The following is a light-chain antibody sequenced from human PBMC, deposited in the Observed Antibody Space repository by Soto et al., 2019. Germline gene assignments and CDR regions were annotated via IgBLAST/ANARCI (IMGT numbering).Light chain of an antibody. Sequence: DIRLTQSPSSLSTSVGDRVTITCQASQDISNFLNWYQQKPGKAPRLLIYDASSLQTGVPSRFSGCGSGTDFTFTISSLQPEDVATYYCQQYDILPTFGQGTKLEIK. J-gene: IGKJ2*01. CDR2: DAS. CDR1: QDISNF. CDR3: QQYDILPT. V-gene: IGKV1-33*01.